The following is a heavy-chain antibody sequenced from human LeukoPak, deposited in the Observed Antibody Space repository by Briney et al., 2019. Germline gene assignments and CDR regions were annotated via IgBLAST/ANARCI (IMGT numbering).Heavy chain of an antibody. CDR1: GFTFRSYA. V-gene: IGHV3-30*04. J-gene: IGHJ4*02. CDR3: AKDLLGYSSGWTFDY. Sequence: PGGSLRLSCAASGFTFRSYAMSWVRQAPGKGLEWVAVISYDGSNKYYADSVKGRFTISRDNSKNTLYLQMNSLRAEDTAVYYCAKDLLGYSSGWTFDYWGQGTLVTVSS. CDR2: ISYDGSNK. D-gene: IGHD6-19*01.